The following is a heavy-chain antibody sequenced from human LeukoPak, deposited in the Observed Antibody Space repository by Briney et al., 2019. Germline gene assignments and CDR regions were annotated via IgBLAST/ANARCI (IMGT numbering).Heavy chain of an antibody. Sequence: PGRSLRLSCAASGFTFSSYAMHWVRQAPGKGLEWVAVISYDGSNKYYADSVKGRFTISRDNSKNTLYLQMNSLRAEDTAVYYCARAAGAVDAFDIWGQGTMVTVSS. D-gene: IGHD4/OR15-4a*01. V-gene: IGHV3-30*04. J-gene: IGHJ3*02. CDR2: ISYDGSNK. CDR3: ARAAGAVDAFDI. CDR1: GFTFSSYA.